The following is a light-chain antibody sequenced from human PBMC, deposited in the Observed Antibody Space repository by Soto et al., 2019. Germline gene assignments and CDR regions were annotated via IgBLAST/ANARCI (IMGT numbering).Light chain of an antibody. Sequence: QSVLTQPPSASGSPGQSVTISCTGTSNDVGAYNFISWYQQHPDKAPKLMIYEVNKRPSGVPDRFSGSKSGNTASLTVSGLQAEDEADYYCSSYGGSNNLLFGGGTKLTVL. CDR2: EVN. J-gene: IGLJ2*01. V-gene: IGLV2-8*01. CDR1: SNDVGAYNF. CDR3: SSYGGSNNLL.